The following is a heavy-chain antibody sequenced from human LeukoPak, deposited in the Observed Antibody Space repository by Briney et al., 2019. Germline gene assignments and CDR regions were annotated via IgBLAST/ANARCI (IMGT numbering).Heavy chain of an antibody. J-gene: IGHJ5*02. D-gene: IGHD1-14*01. Sequence: SETLSLTCAVYGGSFSGYYWSWIRQPPGKGLEWIGEINHSGSTNYNPSLKSRVTISVDPSKNQFSLKLSSVTAADTAVYYCARLLNHLRTLRPWGQGTLVTVSS. V-gene: IGHV4-34*01. CDR1: GGSFSGYY. CDR3: ARLLNHLRTLRP. CDR2: INHSGST.